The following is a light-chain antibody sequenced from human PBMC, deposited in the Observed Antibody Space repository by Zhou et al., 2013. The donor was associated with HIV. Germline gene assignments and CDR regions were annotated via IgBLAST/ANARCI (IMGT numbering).Light chain of an antibody. CDR1: QTISNN. Sequence: EIVMTQSPVTLSVSPGEGATLSCRASQTISNNVAWFQQKPGQAPRLLIYGASTTAPGIPARFRGGGSGTDFTLTISSLQSEDFAVYYCQQYNDWPRTFGQGTKVEIK. CDR3: QQYNDWPRT. J-gene: IGKJ1*01. CDR2: GAS. V-gene: IGKV3-15*01.